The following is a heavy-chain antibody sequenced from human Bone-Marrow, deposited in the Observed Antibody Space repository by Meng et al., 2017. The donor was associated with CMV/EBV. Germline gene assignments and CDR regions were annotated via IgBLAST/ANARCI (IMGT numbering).Heavy chain of an antibody. D-gene: IGHD3-3*01. CDR2: IKSKTDGGTT. J-gene: IGHJ4*02. CDR3: TTDAGYYDFWSGYQPYFDY. V-gene: IGHV3-15*01. Sequence: GGSLKISCAASGFTFSNAWMSWVRQAPGKGLEWVGRIKSKTDGGTTDYAAPVKGRFTISRDDSKNTLYLQMNSLKTEDTAVYYCTTDAGYYDFWSGYQPYFDYWGQGTLVTVSS. CDR1: GFTFSNAW.